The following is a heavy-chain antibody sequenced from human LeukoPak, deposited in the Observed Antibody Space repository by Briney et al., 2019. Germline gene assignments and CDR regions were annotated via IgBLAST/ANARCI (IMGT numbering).Heavy chain of an antibody. CDR3: ARADGYKFDY. CDR2: INHSGST. V-gene: IGHV4-34*01. Sequence: SETLSLTCAVYGGSFSGYYWSWIRQPPGKGLEWIGEINHSGSTNYNPSLKSRVTISVDTSKNQFSLKLSSVTAADTAVYYCARADGYKFDYWGQGTLVTVSS. D-gene: IGHD5-24*01. J-gene: IGHJ4*02. CDR1: GGSFSGYY.